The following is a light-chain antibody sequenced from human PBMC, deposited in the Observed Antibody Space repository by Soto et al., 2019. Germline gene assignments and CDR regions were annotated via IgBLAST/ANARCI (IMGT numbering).Light chain of an antibody. CDR1: QSVGGY. CDR3: QQRSDWPPT. V-gene: IGKV3-11*01. Sequence: EIVLTQSPATLSLSAGDSATLSCRASQSVGGYLAWFQQTPGQAPRILIYDNSNRATGIPARFSGSGSGTDLTLTISRLETEDFAVYYCQQRSDWPPTXGQGTKVDIK. CDR2: DNS. J-gene: IGKJ1*01.